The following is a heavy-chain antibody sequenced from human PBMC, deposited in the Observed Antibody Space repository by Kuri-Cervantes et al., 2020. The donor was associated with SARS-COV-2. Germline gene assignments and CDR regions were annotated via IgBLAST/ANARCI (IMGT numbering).Heavy chain of an antibody. Sequence: SGPTLVKPTQTLTLTCSFSGFSLSSTGVAVGWIRQPPGKALEWLALISWDDDKRYSPSLKSRVTITTDASRNHVVLTMTNMDPVDTATYYCARIHAATVVIDYWGQGTLVTVSS. J-gene: IGHJ4*02. V-gene: IGHV2-5*02. D-gene: IGHD4-23*01. CDR1: GFSLSSTGVA. CDR2: ISWDDDK. CDR3: ARIHAATVVIDY.